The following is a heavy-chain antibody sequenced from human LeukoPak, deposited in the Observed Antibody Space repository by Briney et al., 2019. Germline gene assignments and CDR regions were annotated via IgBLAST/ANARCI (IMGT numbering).Heavy chain of an antibody. D-gene: IGHD6-13*01. CDR1: GGSINNYY. Sequence: PSETLSLTCTASGGSINNYYWSWSRQPPGKGLEWIGFIYYSGSTNYNPSLKSRVTISVDTSKNQFSLKLSSVTAADTAVYYCARDRYGSSWYNWFDPWGQGTLVTVSS. V-gene: IGHV4-59*12. CDR3: ARDRYGSSWYNWFDP. J-gene: IGHJ5*02. CDR2: IYYSGST.